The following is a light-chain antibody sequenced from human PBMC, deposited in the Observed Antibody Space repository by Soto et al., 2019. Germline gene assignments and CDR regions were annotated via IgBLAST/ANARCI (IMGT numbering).Light chain of an antibody. Sequence: QSALTQPPSASGSPGQSVTISCTGTSSDVGVYNYVSWYQQHPGQAPKLLIYEVSKRPSGVPDRFSGSKSGNTASLTVSGLQAEDEADYYCSSYGGNNNVVFGGGTKLTVL. J-gene: IGLJ2*01. CDR1: SSDVGVYNY. CDR2: EVS. CDR3: SSYGGNNNVV. V-gene: IGLV2-8*01.